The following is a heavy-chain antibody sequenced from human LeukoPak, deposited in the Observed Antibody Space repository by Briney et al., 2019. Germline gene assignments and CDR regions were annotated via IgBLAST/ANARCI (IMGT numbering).Heavy chain of an antibody. Sequence: PGGVLRISCAASGFTFSSFAIGWGRLGPRTGVQWRLCMYGSNNNTYYTGSVTGRFTISRDNSKPTLFLQMYSLRAEDTAVYYCVKGISGSCYTGLGFWGQGTLVTVSS. V-gene: IGHV3-23*05. CDR3: VKGISGSCYTGLGF. J-gene: IGHJ4*02. CDR1: GFTFSSFA. D-gene: IGHD2-2*02. CDR2: MYGSNNNT.